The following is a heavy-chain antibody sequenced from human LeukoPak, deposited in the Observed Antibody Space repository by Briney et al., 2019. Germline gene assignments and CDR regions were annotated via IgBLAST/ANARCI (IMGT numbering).Heavy chain of an antibody. CDR3: ARDNRGGVDY. D-gene: IGHD3-16*01. V-gene: IGHV4-31*03. CDR2: IYYSGST. J-gene: IGHJ4*02. CDR1: GGSISSGGYY. Sequence: PSETLSLTCTVSGGSISSGGYYWSWIRQHPGKGLEWIGYIYYSGSTYYNPFLKSRVTISVDTSKNQFSLKLSSVTAADTAVYYCARDNRGGVDYWGQGTLVTVSS.